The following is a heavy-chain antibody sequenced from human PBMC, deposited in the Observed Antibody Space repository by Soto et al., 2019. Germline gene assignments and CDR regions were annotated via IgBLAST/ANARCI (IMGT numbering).Heavy chain of an antibody. V-gene: IGHV1-2*02. J-gene: IGHJ6*02. Sequence: ASVKVSCKASGYTFTGYYMHWVRQAPGQGLEWMGWINPNSGGTNYAQKFQGRVTMTRDTSISTAYMELSRLRSDDTAVYYCARYSSVRGVAYYYGMDVWGQGTPVTVSS. CDR3: ARYSSVRGVAYYYGMDV. CDR1: GYTFTGYY. D-gene: IGHD3-10*02. CDR2: INPNSGGT.